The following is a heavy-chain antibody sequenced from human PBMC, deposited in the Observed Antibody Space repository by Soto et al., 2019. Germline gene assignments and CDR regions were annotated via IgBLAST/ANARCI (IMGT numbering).Heavy chain of an antibody. V-gene: IGHV1-18*01. D-gene: IGHD3-16*01. Sequence: QVQLVQSGAEVKKPGASVNVSCKASGYTFTSYGISWVRQAPGQGLEWMGWISTYNGNTNSAQSLQGRVTMTADTATSTAYMELRSLRSDDTAVYYCARRAGQGVYYMDVWGKGTTVTVSS. CDR3: ARRAGQGVYYMDV. CDR1: GYTFTSYG. CDR2: ISTYNGNT. J-gene: IGHJ6*03.